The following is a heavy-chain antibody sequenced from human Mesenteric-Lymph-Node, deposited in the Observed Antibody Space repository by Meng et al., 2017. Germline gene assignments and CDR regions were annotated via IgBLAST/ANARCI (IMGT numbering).Heavy chain of an antibody. CDR1: GYTFTSYD. CDR3: ARRHDFWSGYFYYYYGMDV. Sequence: ASVKVSCKASGYTFTSYDINWVRQAPGQGLEWMGWINPNSGGTNYAQKFQGRVTMTRDTSISTAYMELSRLRSDDTAVYYCARRHDFWSGYFYYYYGMDVWGQGTTVTVSS. J-gene: IGHJ6*02. CDR2: INPNSGGT. V-gene: IGHV1-2*02. D-gene: IGHD3-3*01.